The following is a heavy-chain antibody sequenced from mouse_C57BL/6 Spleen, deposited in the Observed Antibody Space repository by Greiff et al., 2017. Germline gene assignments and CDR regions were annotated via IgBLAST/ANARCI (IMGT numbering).Heavy chain of an antibody. J-gene: IGHJ2*01. CDR1: GFTFSSYA. D-gene: IGHD1-1*01. CDR3: ARDGYGSGDY. V-gene: IGHV5-4*01. CDR2: LSDGGSYT. Sequence: EVMLVESGGGLVKPGGSLKLSCAASGFTFSSYAMSWVRQTPEKRLEWVATLSDGGSYTYYPDNVKGRFTISRDNAKNNLYLQMSHLKSEDTAMYYCARDGYGSGDYWGQGTTLTVSS.